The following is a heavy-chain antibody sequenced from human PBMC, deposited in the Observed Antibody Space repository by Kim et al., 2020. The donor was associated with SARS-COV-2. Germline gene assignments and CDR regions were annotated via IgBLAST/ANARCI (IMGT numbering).Heavy chain of an antibody. D-gene: IGHD6-13*01. CDR1: GFTFSNAW. V-gene: IGHV3-15*01. CDR3: TTRAYSSSWPHYYYGMDV. Sequence: GGSLRLSCAASGFTFSNAWMSWVRQAPGKGLEWVGRIKSKTDGGTTDYAAPVKGRFTISRDDSKNTLYLQMNSLKTEDTAVYYCTTRAYSSSWPHYYYGMDVWGQGTTVTVSS. J-gene: IGHJ6*02. CDR2: IKSKTDGGTT.